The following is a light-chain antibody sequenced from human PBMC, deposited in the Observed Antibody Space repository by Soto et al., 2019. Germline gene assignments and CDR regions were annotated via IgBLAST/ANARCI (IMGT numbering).Light chain of an antibody. V-gene: IGKV3-15*01. Sequence: EIVMTQSPATLSVSPGERATLSCRASQSVSSNLAWYQQKPGQAPRLLIYGASTRATGIPARFSGSGSGTEFTLTISSLQSEDFAVYYCQQYNNWLWTFGQGTTMEIK. CDR3: QQYNNWLWT. J-gene: IGKJ1*01. CDR1: QSVSSN. CDR2: GAS.